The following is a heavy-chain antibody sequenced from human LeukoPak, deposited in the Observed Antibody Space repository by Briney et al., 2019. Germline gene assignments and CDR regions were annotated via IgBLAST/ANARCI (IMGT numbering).Heavy chain of an antibody. CDR3: ARVVRGSSAYRYYFDY. D-gene: IGHD3-22*01. CDR2: INTNTGNP. CDR1: GYTFTSYA. Sequence: ASVKVSCKASGYTFTSYAMNWVRQAPGQGLEWMGWINTNTGNPTYAQGFTGRFVFSLDTSVSTAYLQISSLKAEDTAVYYCARVVRGSSAYRYYFDYWGQETLVTVSS. J-gene: IGHJ4*02. V-gene: IGHV7-4-1*02.